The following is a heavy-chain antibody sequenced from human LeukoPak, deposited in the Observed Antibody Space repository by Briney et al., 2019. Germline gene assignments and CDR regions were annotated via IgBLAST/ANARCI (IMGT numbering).Heavy chain of an antibody. V-gene: IGHV4-59*08. CDR2: IFYSGRT. D-gene: IGHD1-26*01. CDR1: GGSISTYY. CDR3: ARHDRNSGRYYDFDY. J-gene: IGHJ4*02. Sequence: SETLSLTCTVSGGSISTYYWSWIRQPPGKGLEWIGYIFYSGRTNYNPSLKSRVTISVDTSKNQFSLRLSSVTAADTAMYYCARHDRNSGRYYDFDYWGQGTQVTVSS.